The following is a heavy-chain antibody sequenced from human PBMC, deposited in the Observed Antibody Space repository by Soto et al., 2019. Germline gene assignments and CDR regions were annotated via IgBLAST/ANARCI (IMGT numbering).Heavy chain of an antibody. CDR3: AKSGTYGSGSYYPIWFDP. J-gene: IGHJ5*02. Sequence: QVQLVESGGGVVQPGRSLRLSCAASRFTFSSYGMHWVRQAPGKGLEWVAVISYDGSNKYYADSVKGRFTISRDNSKNTLYLQMNSLRAEDTAVYYCAKSGTYGSGSYYPIWFDPWGQGTLVTVSS. CDR1: RFTFSSYG. CDR2: ISYDGSNK. V-gene: IGHV3-30*18. D-gene: IGHD3-10*01.